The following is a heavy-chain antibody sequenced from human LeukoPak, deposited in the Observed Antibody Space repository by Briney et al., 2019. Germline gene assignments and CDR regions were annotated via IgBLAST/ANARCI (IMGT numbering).Heavy chain of an antibody. Sequence: PGGSLRLSCAASGFTFSSYWMSWVRQAPGKGLEWVANIKQDGSEKYYVDSVKCRFTISRDNAKNSLYLQMNRLIAEDTAVYYCARAGHDVLTGYYYYYYGMDVWGQGTTVTVSS. CDR2: IKQDGSEK. CDR3: ARAGHDVLTGYYYYYYGMDV. CDR1: GFTFSSYW. D-gene: IGHD3-9*01. V-gene: IGHV3-7*01. J-gene: IGHJ6*02.